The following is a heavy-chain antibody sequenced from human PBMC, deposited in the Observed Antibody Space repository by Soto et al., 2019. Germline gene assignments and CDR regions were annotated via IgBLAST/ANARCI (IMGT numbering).Heavy chain of an antibody. V-gene: IGHV3-74*01. D-gene: IGHD1-26*01. Sequence: EMQLVESGGGLVQPGGSLRLSCAASGFIFSSYWMHWVRQAPGKGLVWVSRIKSDGSSTTYADSVKGRFTISRDNAKNTLYLQMNSLRVEDTAVYYCAREILPDDAFDIWGQGTMVTVSS. CDR1: GFIFSSYW. J-gene: IGHJ3*02. CDR2: IKSDGSST. CDR3: AREILPDDAFDI.